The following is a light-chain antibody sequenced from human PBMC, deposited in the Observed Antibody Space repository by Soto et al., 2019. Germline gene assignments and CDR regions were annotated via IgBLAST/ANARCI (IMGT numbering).Light chain of an antibody. CDR2: GAS. CDR1: QSVSSS. CDR3: QQYNNWPRT. V-gene: IGKV3-15*01. Sequence: ETVMTQSPATLSLSPGERATLYCRASQSVSSSLAWYQQRPCHAPRLLIFGASTRATGIPARFSGSGSGTEFTLTISSLQSEDFAVYYCQQYNNWPRTFGQGTKVEIK. J-gene: IGKJ1*01.